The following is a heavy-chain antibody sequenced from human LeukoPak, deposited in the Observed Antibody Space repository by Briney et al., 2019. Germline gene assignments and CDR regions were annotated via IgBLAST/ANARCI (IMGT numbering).Heavy chain of an antibody. CDR2: INSDGSIT. CDR3: ARHLGTYSDH. V-gene: IGHV3-74*01. Sequence: GGSLRLSCAASGFTFSGYCMYWVRQAPGKGLVWVSLINSDGSITNYADSVKGRFTISRDNAKNTLYLQVNSLRADDTAVYYCARHLGTYSDHWGQGTLVTVSS. CDR1: GFTFSGYC. D-gene: IGHD7-27*01. J-gene: IGHJ4*02.